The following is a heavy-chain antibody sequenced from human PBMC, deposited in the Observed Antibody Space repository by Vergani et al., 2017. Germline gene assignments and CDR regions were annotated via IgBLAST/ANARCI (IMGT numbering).Heavy chain of an antibody. CDR3: ARQNPYGSAHVDF. CDR2: VHRNGNT. CDR1: GFSAGSGYY. Sequence: QVDRQESGPGLVKSSETLSLNCAVSGFSAGSGYYWGWIRQPPGRGLEWIGCVHRNGNTYYTSSLRCRATISRDTSKNQFSLRLTSVTAADTAVYYCARQNPYGSAHVDFWGRGVLVTVSA. V-gene: IGHV4-38-2*01. D-gene: IGHD3-10*01. J-gene: IGHJ4*02.